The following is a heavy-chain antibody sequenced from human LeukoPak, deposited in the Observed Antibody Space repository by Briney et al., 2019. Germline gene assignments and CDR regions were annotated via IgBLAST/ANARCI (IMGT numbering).Heavy chain of an antibody. V-gene: IGHV4-34*01. D-gene: IGHD5-18*01. CDR2: INHSGST. CDR3: ARMGGYSYGPAYYFDY. J-gene: IGHJ4*02. Sequence: KTSETLSLTCAVHGGSFSGYYWSWIRQPPGKGLEWIGEINHSGSTNYNPSLKSRVTISVDTSKNQFSLKLSSVTAADTAVYYCARMGGYSYGPAYYFDYWGQGTLVTVSS. CDR1: GGSFSGYY.